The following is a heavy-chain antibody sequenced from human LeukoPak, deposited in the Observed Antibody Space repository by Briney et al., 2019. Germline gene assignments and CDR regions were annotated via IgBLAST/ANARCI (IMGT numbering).Heavy chain of an antibody. J-gene: IGHJ4*02. CDR3: AREWLGSGYDSFSYFDY. CDR1: GGTFSSYA. V-gene: IGHV1-69*04. Sequence: SVKVSCKASGGTFSSYAISWVRQAPGQGLEWMGRIIPILGIANYAQKFQGRVTITADKSTGTAYMELSSLRSEDTAVYYCAREWLGSGYDSFSYFDYWGQGTLVTVSS. CDR2: IIPILGIA. D-gene: IGHD5-12*01.